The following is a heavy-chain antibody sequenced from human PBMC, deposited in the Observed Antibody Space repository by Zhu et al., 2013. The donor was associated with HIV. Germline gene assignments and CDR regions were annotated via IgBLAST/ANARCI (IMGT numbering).Heavy chain of an antibody. Sequence: QVHVVQSGAEVKEPGAAVTVSCKASGYSFIDHYVHWMRQAPGQGLEWMGGIIPDLGMANYPQRLEGRVTISADVSTGTAYMELSRLTSEDTALYYCARDLGAVGGTIGYGLDVWGQGTSVIVS. CDR3: ARDLGAVGGTIGYGLDV. CDR2: IIPDLGMA. J-gene: IGHJ6*02. D-gene: IGHD3-16*01. CDR1: GYSFIDHY. V-gene: IGHV1-2*02.